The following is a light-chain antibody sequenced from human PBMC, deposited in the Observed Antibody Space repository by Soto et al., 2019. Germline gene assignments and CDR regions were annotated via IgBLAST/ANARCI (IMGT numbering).Light chain of an antibody. Sequence: EIVLTQSPATLSLSPGERATLSCRASQGVGNYLAWYQRKPGQAPRLLIYDASNRATGIPARFSGSGSGTDFTLTISSLEPEDFAVYYCQQRSNLVTFGGGTEVEIK. CDR1: QGVGNY. J-gene: IGKJ4*01. CDR3: QQRSNLVT. CDR2: DAS. V-gene: IGKV3-11*01.